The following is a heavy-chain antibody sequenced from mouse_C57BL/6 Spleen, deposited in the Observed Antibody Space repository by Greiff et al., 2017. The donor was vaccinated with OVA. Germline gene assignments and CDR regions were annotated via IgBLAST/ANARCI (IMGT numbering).Heavy chain of an antibody. V-gene: IGHV1-69*01. J-gene: IGHJ4*01. CDR3: ATPSRGGYAMDY. CDR2: IDPSDSYT. Sequence: QVQLKQPGAELVMPGASVKLSCKASGYTFTSYWMHWVKQRPGQGLEWIGEIDPSDSYTNYNQKFKGKSTLTVDKSSSTAYMQLSSLTSEDSAVYYCATPSRGGYAMDYWGQGTSVTVSS. CDR1: GYTFTSYW.